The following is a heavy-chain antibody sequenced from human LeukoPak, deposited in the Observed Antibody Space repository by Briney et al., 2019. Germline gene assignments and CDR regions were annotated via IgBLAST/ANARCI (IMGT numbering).Heavy chain of an antibody. D-gene: IGHD3-10*01. CDR2: MNPNSGNT. V-gene: IGHV1-8*01. CDR3: AREGGSLLWFGEVNRFDP. Sequence: ASVNVSCKASGYTFTSYDINWVRQATGQGLEWMGWMNPNSGNTGYAQKFQGRVTMTRNTSISTAYMELSSLRSEDTAVYYCAREGGSLLWFGEVNRFDPWGQGTLVTVSS. CDR1: GYTFTSYD. J-gene: IGHJ5*02.